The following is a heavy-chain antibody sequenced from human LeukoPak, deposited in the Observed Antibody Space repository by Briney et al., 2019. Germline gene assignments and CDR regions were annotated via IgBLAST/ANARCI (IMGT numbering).Heavy chain of an antibody. CDR1: GFTFSSYA. V-gene: IGHV3-30-3*01. CDR3: ARGAPPHYYYYYYMDV. Sequence: PGGSLRLSCAASGFTFSSYAMHWVRQAPGKGLEWVAVISYDGSNKYYADSVKGRFTISRDNSENTLYLQMNSLRAEDTAVYYCARGAPPHYYYYYYMDVWGKGTTVTVSS. CDR2: ISYDGSNK. J-gene: IGHJ6*03.